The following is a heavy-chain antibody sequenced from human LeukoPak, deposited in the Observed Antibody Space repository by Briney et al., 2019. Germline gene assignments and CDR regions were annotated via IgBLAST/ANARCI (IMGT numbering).Heavy chain of an antibody. CDR1: GFTFVDYA. J-gene: IGHJ6*03. Sequence: QPGGSLRLSCAASGFTFVDYAMHGVRQAPGKGLEYVSGIGSNGDSTYYANSVKGRFTMSRDNSKHTLYLQMGSLRTEDLAVYYCARGYSNPYYFYMDVWGKGTTVTVSS. V-gene: IGHV3-64*01. CDR3: ARGYSNPYYFYMDV. D-gene: IGHD4-11*01. CDR2: IGSNGDST.